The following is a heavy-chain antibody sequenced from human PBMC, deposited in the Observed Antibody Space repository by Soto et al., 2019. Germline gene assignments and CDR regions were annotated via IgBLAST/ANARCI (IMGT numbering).Heavy chain of an antibody. D-gene: IGHD6-13*01. V-gene: IGHV4-31*03. J-gene: IGHJ4*02. Sequence: QVHLQESGPGLVKPSQTLSLTCSVSGDSIRSGGYYWTWIRQHPDKGLEWIGYIYKNGNTYYNPSLKTRVTMSPETSKNQFSLKMSSVTAADTAVYYGATWGNGLAAAGAYWGQGFLVTVSP. CDR3: ATWGNGLAAAGAY. CDR2: IYKNGNT. CDR1: GDSIRSGGYY.